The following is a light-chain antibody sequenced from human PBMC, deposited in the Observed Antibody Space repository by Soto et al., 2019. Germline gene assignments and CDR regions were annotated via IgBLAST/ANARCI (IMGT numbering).Light chain of an antibody. V-gene: IGKV3-20*01. CDR1: QSVSSTY. CDR2: GAS. J-gene: IGKJ5*01. Sequence: VLTQSPGTLSLSPGERATLSCRASQSVSSTYLAWYQHKPGQAPRLLIYGASRRATGIPDRFSGSGSGRDFTLTISRREPEDFAVYYCQQYGGPPPTPFGKGTRREIK. CDR3: QQYGGPPPTP.